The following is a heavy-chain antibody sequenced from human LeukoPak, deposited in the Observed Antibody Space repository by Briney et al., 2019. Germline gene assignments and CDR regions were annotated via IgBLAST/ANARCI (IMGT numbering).Heavy chain of an antibody. Sequence: ASVKVSCKASGYTFTSYYMHWVRQAPGQGLEWMGIINPSGGSTSYAQKFQGRVTMTRDTSTSTVYMELSSLRSEDTAVYYCARRGSIAVAGPLYYFDYWGQGTLVTVSS. CDR2: INPSGGST. J-gene: IGHJ4*02. CDR3: ARRGSIAVAGPLYYFDY. D-gene: IGHD6-19*01. CDR1: GYTFTSYY. V-gene: IGHV1-46*01.